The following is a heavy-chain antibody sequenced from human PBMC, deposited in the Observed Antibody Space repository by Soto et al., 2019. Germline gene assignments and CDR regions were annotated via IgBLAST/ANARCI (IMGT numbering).Heavy chain of an antibody. CDR1: GGSISSYY. CDR3: ARLYLSAVADDAFDI. CDR2: IYYSGST. D-gene: IGHD6-19*01. V-gene: IGHV4-59*08. J-gene: IGHJ3*02. Sequence: PSETLSLTCTVSGGSISSYYWSWIRQPPGKGLEWIGYIYYSGSTNYNPSLKSRVTIPVDTSKNQFSLKLSSVTAADTAVYYCARLYLSAVADDAFDIWGQGTMVTVSS.